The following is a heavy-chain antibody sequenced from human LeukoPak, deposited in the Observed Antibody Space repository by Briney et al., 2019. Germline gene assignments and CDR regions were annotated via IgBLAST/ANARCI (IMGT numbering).Heavy chain of an antibody. J-gene: IGHJ5*02. CDR1: GYTFTSYG. CDR3: ARDLGIVATIHDWFDP. V-gene: IGHV1-18*04. Sequence: ASVNVSCKASGYTFTSYGISWVRQAPGQGLEWMGWISAYNGNTNYAQKLQGRVTMTTDTSTSTAYMELRSLRSDDTAVYYCARDLGIVATIHDWFDPWGQGTLVTVSS. CDR2: ISAYNGNT. D-gene: IGHD5-12*01.